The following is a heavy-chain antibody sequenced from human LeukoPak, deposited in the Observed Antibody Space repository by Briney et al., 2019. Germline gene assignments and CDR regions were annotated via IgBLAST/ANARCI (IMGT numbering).Heavy chain of an antibody. Sequence: GGSLRLSCASSGFTFSSYSMNWVRQAPGKVLEWVSSISSSSSYIYYTDSLKGRFTISRDNAKNSLFLQMNSLRAEDTAVYYCARGRHNSGSYSDAFDIWGQGTVVTVSS. V-gene: IGHV3-21*01. CDR1: GFTFSSYS. D-gene: IGHD1-26*01. CDR2: ISSSSSYI. J-gene: IGHJ3*02. CDR3: ARGRHNSGSYSDAFDI.